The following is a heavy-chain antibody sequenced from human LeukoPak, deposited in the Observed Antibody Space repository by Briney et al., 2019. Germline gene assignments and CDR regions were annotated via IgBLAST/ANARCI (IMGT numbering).Heavy chain of an antibody. CDR3: VTLGRGVPIAIVDY. CDR1: GYTLTELS. CDR2: FEPEDGER. Sequence: ASVKVSCKVSGYTLTELSLHWVRLAAGKGLEWMGGFEPEDGERVYAQTFQGRVAMTEDTSTDTAYMELSSLTSEDTAVYYCVTLGRGVPIAIVDYWGQGTLVTVSS. D-gene: IGHD2-2*01. J-gene: IGHJ4*02. V-gene: IGHV1-24*01.